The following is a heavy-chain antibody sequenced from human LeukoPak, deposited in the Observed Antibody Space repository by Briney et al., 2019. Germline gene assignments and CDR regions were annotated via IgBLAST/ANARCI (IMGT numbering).Heavy chain of an antibody. CDR1: GFTFSRYS. V-gene: IGHV3-21*01. D-gene: IGHD3-16*01. J-gene: IGHJ4*02. CDR2: ISSASSYK. Sequence: GGSLRLSCAASGFTFSRYSMHWVRQAPGKGLEWVSYISSASSYKYYADSIKGRFIISRDNAKNSLYLQMISLRAEDTAVYYCARDEELGEWELPWDYWGQGTLVTVSS. CDR3: ARDEELGEWELPWDY.